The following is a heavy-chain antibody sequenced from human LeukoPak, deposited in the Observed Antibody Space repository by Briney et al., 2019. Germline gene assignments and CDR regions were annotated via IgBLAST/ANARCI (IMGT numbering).Heavy chain of an antibody. Sequence: SETLSLTCTVSGGSISSYYWSWIRQPPGKGLEWIGYIYYSGSTNYNPSLKSRVTISVDTSKNQFSLKLSSVTAADTAVYYCARVYDYVWGSYPVGFDYWGQGTLVTVS. CDR2: IYYSGST. V-gene: IGHV4-59*01. J-gene: IGHJ4*02. D-gene: IGHD3-16*02. CDR1: GGSISSYY. CDR3: ARVYDYVWGSYPVGFDY.